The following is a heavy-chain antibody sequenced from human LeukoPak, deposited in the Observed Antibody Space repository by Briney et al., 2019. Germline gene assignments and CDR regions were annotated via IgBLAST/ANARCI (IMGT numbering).Heavy chain of an antibody. CDR3: AKALAGLFDY. Sequence: GGSLRLSCAASGFTFNNYAMSWVRQAPGKGLEWVSTVNDGGGYTYYADSVKGRFTISRDNSKNTLFLQMNSLGAEDTALYYCAKALAGLFDYWGQGTLVTVSS. CDR1: GFTFNNYA. J-gene: IGHJ4*02. D-gene: IGHD6-19*01. V-gene: IGHV3-23*01. CDR2: VNDGGGYT.